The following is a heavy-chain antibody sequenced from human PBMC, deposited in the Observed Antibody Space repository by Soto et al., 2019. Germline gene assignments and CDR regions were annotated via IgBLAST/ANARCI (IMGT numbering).Heavy chain of an antibody. D-gene: IGHD3-10*01. CDR2: IYYSGST. Sequence: QVQLQESGPGLVKPSQTLSLTCTVSGGSISSGDYYWSWIRQPPGQGLEWIGYIYYSGSTYYNPSLKRRVTISVDTSRNQSSMKLSSVTAADTAVYYCAASLLSHWWFDPWGQGTLVTVSS. CDR3: AASLLSHWWFDP. V-gene: IGHV4-30-4*01. CDR1: GGSISSGDYY. J-gene: IGHJ5*02.